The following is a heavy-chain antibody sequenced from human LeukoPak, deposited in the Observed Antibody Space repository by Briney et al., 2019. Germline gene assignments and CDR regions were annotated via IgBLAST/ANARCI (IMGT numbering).Heavy chain of an antibody. J-gene: IGHJ1*01. CDR3: ARVWFGYFFQ. CDR1: GFTFSSSA. CDR2: ISGSGTTT. Sequence: PGGSLRLSCAASGFTFSSSAMSWVRQAPGKGLVWVSSISGSGTTTYYADSVKGRFTVSRDNSNNTLYLQMNNVRAEDTANYYCARVWFGYFFQWGQGALVTVSS. V-gene: IGHV3-23*01. D-gene: IGHD3-10*01.